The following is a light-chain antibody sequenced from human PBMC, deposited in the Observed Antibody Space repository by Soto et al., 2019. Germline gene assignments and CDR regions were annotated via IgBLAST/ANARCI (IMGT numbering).Light chain of an antibody. CDR3: QQYGSSPTT. J-gene: IGKJ4*01. CDR1: QSVSSSY. Sequence: EIVLTQSPGTLSLSPGERATLSCRASQSVSSSYLAWYQQKPGQAPRRLIYGASSRATGIPDRLSGSGSRTEFTLTISRLEPEDFAVYYCQQYGSSPTTFGVGTKVESK. V-gene: IGKV3-20*01. CDR2: GAS.